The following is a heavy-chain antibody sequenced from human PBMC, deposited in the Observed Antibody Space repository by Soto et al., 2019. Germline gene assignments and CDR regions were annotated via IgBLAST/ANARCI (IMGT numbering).Heavy chain of an antibody. J-gene: IGHJ4*02. V-gene: IGHV1-8*01. Sequence: ASVKVYWKASGYTFTSYDINWVRQATGQGLEWMGWMNPNSGNTGYAQKFQGRVTMTRNTSISTAYMELSSLRSEDTAVYYCARVPRAVAGSDYLGQGTLVTVSS. CDR3: ARVPRAVAGSDY. CDR1: GYTFTSYD. D-gene: IGHD6-19*01. CDR2: MNPNSGNT.